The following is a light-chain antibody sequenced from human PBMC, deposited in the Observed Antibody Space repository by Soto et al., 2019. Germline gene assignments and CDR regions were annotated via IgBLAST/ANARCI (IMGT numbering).Light chain of an antibody. V-gene: IGKV3-20*01. CDR1: QSVSSSY. Sequence: ERVWTQSPGTQTLSPGERATLSCRAIQSVSSSYLAWYQQKPGQAPRLLIYGASSRATGIPDRFSGSGSGTDFTLTISRLEPEDFAVYYCQQYGSSPPITFGQGTRLEI. CDR3: QQYGSSPPIT. CDR2: GAS. J-gene: IGKJ5*01.